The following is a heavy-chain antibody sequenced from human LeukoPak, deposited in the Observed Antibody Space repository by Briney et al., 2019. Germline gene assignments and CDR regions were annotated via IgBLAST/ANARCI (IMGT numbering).Heavy chain of an antibody. CDR3: ARVRTELSGYGPLGFDY. CDR2: IIPIFGTA. CDR1: GGTFSSYA. J-gene: IGHJ4*02. Sequence: GASVKVSCKASGGTFSSYAISWVRQAPVQGLEWMGGIIPIFGTANYAQKFQGRVTITADESTSTAYMELSSLRSEDTAVYYCARVRTELSGYGPLGFDYWGQGTLVTVSS. D-gene: IGHD5-12*01. V-gene: IGHV1-69*13.